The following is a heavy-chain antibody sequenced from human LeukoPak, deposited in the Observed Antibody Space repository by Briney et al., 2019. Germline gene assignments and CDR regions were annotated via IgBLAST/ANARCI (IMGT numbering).Heavy chain of an antibody. D-gene: IGHD3-10*01. Sequence: GASVKVSCKASGYTFTGYYMHWVRQAPGQGLEWMGWINPNGGGTNYAQKFQGRVTMTRDTSISTAYMGLSRLRSDDTAVYYCAREGDYYGSGRDWFDPWGQGTLVTVSS. J-gene: IGHJ5*02. V-gene: IGHV1-2*02. CDR2: INPNGGGT. CDR1: GYTFTGYY. CDR3: AREGDYYGSGRDWFDP.